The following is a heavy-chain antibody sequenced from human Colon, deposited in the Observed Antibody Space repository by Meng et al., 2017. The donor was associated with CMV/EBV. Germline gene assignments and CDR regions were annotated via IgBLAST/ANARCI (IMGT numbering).Heavy chain of an antibody. Sequence: SGFSFSDYRMDWIRQAPGKGLEWVARIRRKASGYTTEYAASVRGRFTVSRDDSKNSLFLQMSSLETEDTAVYHCARDGGNYDFGNYWGQGTLVTVSS. CDR1: GFSFSDYR. J-gene: IGHJ4*02. V-gene: IGHV3-72*01. CDR3: ARDGGNYDFGNY. CDR2: IRRKASGYTT. D-gene: IGHD1-7*01.